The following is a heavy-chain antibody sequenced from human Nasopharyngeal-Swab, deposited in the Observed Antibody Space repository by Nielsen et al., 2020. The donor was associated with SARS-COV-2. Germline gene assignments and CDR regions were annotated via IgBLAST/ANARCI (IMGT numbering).Heavy chain of an antibody. CDR1: GFTFASYW. V-gene: IGHV3-7*01. CDR3: AREGYGAYGDHPDH. CDR2: IKQDGGEK. D-gene: IGHD4/OR15-4a*01. J-gene: IGHJ4*02. Sequence: GGSLRLSCAASGFTFASYWMSWVRQAPRKGLEWVANIKQDGGEKYYVDSVKGRFTIARDNAKNSLYLQMNSLRVEDTAVYYCAREGYGAYGDHPDHWGQGTLVTVSS.